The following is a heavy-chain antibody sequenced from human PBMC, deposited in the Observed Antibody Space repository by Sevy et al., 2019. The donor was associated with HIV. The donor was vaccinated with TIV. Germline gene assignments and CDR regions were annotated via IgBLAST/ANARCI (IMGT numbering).Heavy chain of an antibody. Sequence: GGSLRLSCAASGFTFSSYGMHWVRQAPGKGLEWVAFIRYDGSNKYYADSVKGRFTISRDNSKNTLYLQMNSLRAEDTAVYYCAKDLTACSSTSCYGPYYYYGMDVWGQGTTVTVSS. CDR2: IRYDGSNK. J-gene: IGHJ6*02. V-gene: IGHV3-30*02. CDR3: AKDLTACSSTSCYGPYYYYGMDV. D-gene: IGHD2-2*01. CDR1: GFTFSSYG.